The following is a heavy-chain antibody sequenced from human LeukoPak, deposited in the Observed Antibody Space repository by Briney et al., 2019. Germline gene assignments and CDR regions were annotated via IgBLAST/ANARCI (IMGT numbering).Heavy chain of an antibody. Sequence: SETLSLTCTVSGGSISSYYWSWIRQPPGKGLEWIGYIYYSGSTNYNPSLKSRVTISVDTSKNQFSLKLSSVTAADPAVYYCARSGLEMATIHNWFDPWGQGTLVTVSS. CDR1: GGSISSYY. D-gene: IGHD5-24*01. CDR2: IYYSGST. J-gene: IGHJ5*02. V-gene: IGHV4-59*01. CDR3: ARSGLEMATIHNWFDP.